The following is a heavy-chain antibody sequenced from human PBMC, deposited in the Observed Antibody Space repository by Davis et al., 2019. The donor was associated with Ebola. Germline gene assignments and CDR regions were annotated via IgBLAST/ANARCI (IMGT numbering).Heavy chain of an antibody. CDR1: GFSLSTSGMC. J-gene: IGHJ4*02. V-gene: IGHV2-70*11. CDR2: IDWDDDK. CDR3: ARIIRGYSSEYYFDY. D-gene: IGHD5-18*01. Sequence: SGPTLVKPTQTLTLTCTFSGFSLSTSGMCVSWIRQPPGKALEWLARIDWDDDKYYSTSLKTRLTISKDTSKNQVVLTMTNMDPVDTATYYCARIIRGYSSEYYFDYWGQGTLVTVSS.